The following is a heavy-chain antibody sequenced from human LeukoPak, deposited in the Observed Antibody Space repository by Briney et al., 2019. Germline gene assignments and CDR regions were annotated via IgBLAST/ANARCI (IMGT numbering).Heavy chain of an antibody. D-gene: IGHD5-18*01. CDR2: IKQDGSEK. V-gene: IGHV3-7*01. CDR1: GFTFDDYG. Sequence: GGSLRLSCAASGFTFDDYGMSWVRQAPGKGLEWVANIKQDGSEKYYVDSVKGRFTISRDNAKNSLYLQMNSLRAEDTAVYYCARVEYSYGYSYYYYYYMDVWGKGTTVTVSS. J-gene: IGHJ6*03. CDR3: ARVEYSYGYSYYYYYYMDV.